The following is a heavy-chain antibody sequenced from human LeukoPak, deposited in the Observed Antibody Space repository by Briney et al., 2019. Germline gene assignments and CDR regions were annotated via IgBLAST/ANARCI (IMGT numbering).Heavy chain of an antibody. CDR2: ISGSGGST. Sequence: GGSLRLSCAASGFTVNNNYMNWVRQAPGKGLEWVSAISGSGGSTYYADSVKGRFTISRDNSKNTLYLQMNSLRAEDTAVYYCAKDSGDYTFDYWGQGTLVTVSS. J-gene: IGHJ4*02. V-gene: IGHV3-23*01. D-gene: IGHD2-21*02. CDR1: GFTVNNNY. CDR3: AKDSGDYTFDY.